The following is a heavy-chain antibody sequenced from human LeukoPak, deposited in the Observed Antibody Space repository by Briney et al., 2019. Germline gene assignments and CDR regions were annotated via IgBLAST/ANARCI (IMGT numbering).Heavy chain of an antibody. CDR1: GFTFSSYT. CDR2: ISGSGGST. V-gene: IGHV3-23*01. J-gene: IGHJ6*03. Sequence: GGSLRLFCAASGFTFSSYTMSWVRQAPGKGLEWVSGISGSGGSTYYADSVKGRFTISRDNSKNTLYLQMNSLRVEDAAVFYCAKVRDGRSTGGTYYYYMDVWGEGTTVTVSS. CDR3: AKVRDGRSTGGTYYYYMDV. D-gene: IGHD1-26*01.